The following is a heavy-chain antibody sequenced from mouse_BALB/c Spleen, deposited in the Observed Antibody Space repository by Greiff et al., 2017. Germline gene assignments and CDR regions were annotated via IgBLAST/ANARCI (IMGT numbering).Heavy chain of an antibody. CDR2: IYPGDGDT. CDR3: ARGAYDFDV. J-gene: IGHJ1*01. CDR1: GYAFSSSW. V-gene: IGHV1-82*01. Sequence: QVQLQQSGPELVKPGASVKISCKASGYAFSSSWMNWVKQRPGQGLEWIGRIYPGDGDTNYNGKFKGKATLTADKSSSTAYMQLSSLTSVDSAVYFCARGAYDFDVWGAGTTVTVSS. D-gene: IGHD2-10*02.